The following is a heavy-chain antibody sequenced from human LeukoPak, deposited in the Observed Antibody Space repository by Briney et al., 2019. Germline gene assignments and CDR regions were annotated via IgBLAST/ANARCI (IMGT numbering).Heavy chain of an antibody. D-gene: IGHD2-15*01. CDR2: ISGSGGTT. J-gene: IGHJ4*02. V-gene: IGHV3-23*01. CDR3: ATVLNVVGCFDY. CDR1: GITFSSYG. Sequence: GGSLRLSCAASGITFSSYGMSWVRQAPGKGLEWVSGISGSGGTTYYADSVKGRFTISRDNSKDTLFLQMNSLTVEDTAVYYRATVLNVVGCFDYWGQGTLVTVSS.